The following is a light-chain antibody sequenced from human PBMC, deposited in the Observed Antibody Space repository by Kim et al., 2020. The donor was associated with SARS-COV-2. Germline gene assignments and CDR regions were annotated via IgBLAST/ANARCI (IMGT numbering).Light chain of an antibody. Sequence: ATINCKSSQSVLSNSNNKKHLAWYQQKPGQPPRLLIYCASTRELGVPERVSGSGSGTDFTLTISSLQAEDVAIYCCQQYFTVPLTFGGGTRVDIK. CDR2: CAS. V-gene: IGKV4-1*01. CDR1: QSVLSNSNNKKH. J-gene: IGKJ4*01. CDR3: QQYFTVPLT.